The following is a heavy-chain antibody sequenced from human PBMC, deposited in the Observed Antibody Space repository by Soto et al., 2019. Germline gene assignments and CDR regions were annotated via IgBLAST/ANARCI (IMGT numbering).Heavy chain of an antibody. Sequence: KQSQTLSLTCAISGDSVSSNSAAWNWIRQSPSRGLEWLGRTYYRSKWYNDYAVSVKSRITINPDTSKNQFSLQLNSVTPEDTAVYYCAREFFVAKQDKKIVVVVAATPYYYYYMDVWGKGTTVTVSS. J-gene: IGHJ6*03. CDR1: GDSVSSNSAA. CDR3: AREFFVAKQDKKIVVVVAATPYYYYYMDV. CDR2: TYYRSKWYN. V-gene: IGHV6-1*01. D-gene: IGHD2-15*01.